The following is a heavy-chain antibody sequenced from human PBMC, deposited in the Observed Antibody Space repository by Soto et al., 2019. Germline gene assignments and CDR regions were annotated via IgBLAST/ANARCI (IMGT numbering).Heavy chain of an antibody. CDR1: GFMFSNFA. Sequence: VGSVRLSCAGSGFMFSNFAMTWVRQAPGKGLEWVSTTRSNGEHTYYADSVKGRFTVSRDNSKNTLFLEMSSLRAEDTAIYYCAKDSKSVSVSAARVYGMDVWGQGTTVTVSS. CDR2: TRSNGEHT. CDR3: AKDSKSVSVSAARVYGMDV. V-gene: IGHV3-23*01. J-gene: IGHJ6*02. D-gene: IGHD2-2*01.